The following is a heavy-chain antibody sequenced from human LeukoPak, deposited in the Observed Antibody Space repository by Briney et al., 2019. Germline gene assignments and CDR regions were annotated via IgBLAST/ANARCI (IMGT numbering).Heavy chain of an antibody. CDR3: AKVERTGYTVGGMDV. V-gene: IGHV3-49*04. CDR1: GFTFGEYA. CDR2: IRSKGYGGTT. D-gene: IGHD3-9*01. J-gene: IGHJ6*02. Sequence: GGSLRLSCRTSGFTFGEYAMSWVRQAPGKGLEWVGLIRSKGYGGTTEYAASVKDRFTISRDDSKSIAYLQMDSLKTEDTAVYYCAKVERTGYTVGGMDVWGQGTTVTVSS.